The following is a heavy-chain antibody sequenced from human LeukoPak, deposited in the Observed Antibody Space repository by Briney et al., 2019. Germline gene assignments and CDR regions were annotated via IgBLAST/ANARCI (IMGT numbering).Heavy chain of an antibody. V-gene: IGHV1-18*01. CDR2: ISAYNGNT. Sequence: GASVKVFCKASGYTFTTYDISWVRQAPGQGLEWMGWISAYNGNTNYSQRFQGRVTMTTDTSTSTAYMELRSLRSDDTAVYYCARDSGRPDAFDIWGQGTMVTVSS. CDR3: ARDSGRPDAFDI. CDR1: GYTFTTYD. D-gene: IGHD1-26*01. J-gene: IGHJ3*02.